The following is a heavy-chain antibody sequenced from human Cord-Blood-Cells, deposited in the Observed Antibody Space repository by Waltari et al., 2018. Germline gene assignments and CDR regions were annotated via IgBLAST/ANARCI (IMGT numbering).Heavy chain of an antibody. D-gene: IGHD3-16*01. Sequence: VVQPGRSLRLSCAASGFTFSSYAMHWVRQAPGKGLEWVAVISYDGSNKYYADSVKGRFTISRDNSKNTLYLQMNSLRAEDTAVYYCAREVASVGAFDYWGQGTLVTVSS. CDR3: AREVASVGAFDY. J-gene: IGHJ4*02. CDR2: ISYDGSNK. V-gene: IGHV3-30*04. CDR1: GFTFSSYA.